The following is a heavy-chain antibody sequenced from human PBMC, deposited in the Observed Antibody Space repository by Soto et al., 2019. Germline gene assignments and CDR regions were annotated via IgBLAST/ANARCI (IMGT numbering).Heavy chain of an antibody. D-gene: IGHD2-2*01. CDR1: GGTFSSYA. J-gene: IGHJ5*02. Sequence: ASVKVSCKASGGTFSSYAISWVRQAPGQGLEWMGGIIPIFGTANYAQKFQGRVTITADESTSTAYMELSSLRSEDTAVYYCARDGEICSSTSCYELGNNWFDPWGQGTLVPVSS. CDR2: IIPIFGTA. V-gene: IGHV1-69*13. CDR3: ARDGEICSSTSCYELGNNWFDP.